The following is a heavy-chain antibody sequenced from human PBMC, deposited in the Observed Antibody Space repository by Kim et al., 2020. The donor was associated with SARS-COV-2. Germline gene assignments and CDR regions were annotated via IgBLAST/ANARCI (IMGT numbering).Heavy chain of an antibody. V-gene: IGHV3-33*03. Sequence: GGSLRLSCAASGFTFSSYGMDWVRQAPGKGLEWVAVIWSNGYNKYYADSVKGRFTISKDNSKNTVYLQMNSLRAEDTAVYYCARLGSGWSFDYWGQGALVTVSS. CDR2: IWSNGYNK. CDR1: GFTFSSYG. J-gene: IGHJ4*02. CDR3: ARLGSGWSFDY. D-gene: IGHD6-19*01.